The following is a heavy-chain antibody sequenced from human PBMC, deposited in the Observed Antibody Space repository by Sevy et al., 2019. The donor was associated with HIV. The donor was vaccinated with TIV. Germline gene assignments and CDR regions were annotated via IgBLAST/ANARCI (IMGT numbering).Heavy chain of an antibody. Sequence: SETLSLTCTVSGGSISTYYWSWIRQPAGKGLDWIGRIYGSGSTSYNPSLKSRVIMSVDTSKKQFSLKLTSGTAADTAVYYCAREDADTSTLFDSWGQGTLVTVSS. CDR1: GGSISTYY. D-gene: IGHD5-18*01. CDR3: AREDADTSTLFDS. CDR2: IYGSGST. J-gene: IGHJ4*02. V-gene: IGHV4-4*07.